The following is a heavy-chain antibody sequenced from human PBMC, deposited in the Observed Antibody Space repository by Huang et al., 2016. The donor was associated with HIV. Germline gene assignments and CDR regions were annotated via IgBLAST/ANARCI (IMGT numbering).Heavy chain of an antibody. CDR2: IYDTTYT. CDR1: GGSVSGDSYY. Sequence: QVQLHESGPGLVKPSETLSLACLVSGGSVSGDSYYWSWLRQPPGRALEWIGYIYDTTYTDYSPSLKSRGTISLDTSKNHVSLKMASATAADTAVYFCARTPYYYDSRDLYYFDYWGQGTLVAVSS. CDR3: ARTPYYYDSRDLYYFDY. D-gene: IGHD3-22*01. J-gene: IGHJ4*02. V-gene: IGHV4-61*03.